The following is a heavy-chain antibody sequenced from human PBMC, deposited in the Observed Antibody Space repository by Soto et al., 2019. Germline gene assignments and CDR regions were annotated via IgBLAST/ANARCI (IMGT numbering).Heavy chain of an antibody. CDR2: ISYDGSDK. J-gene: IGHJ6*01. CDR1: VFTLNNSG. Sequence: PWGSLLVSGRFSVFTLNNSGIHWVRQAPGKGLEWMAVISYDGSDKYYADSVKGRVIISRDNSKNTLNLEMKSLRAEDTAIYYCVKDRVPGAYGNYYGMDVWGQGTTVTVSS. V-gene: IGHV3-30*18. CDR3: VKDRVPGAYGNYYGMDV. D-gene: IGHD5-12*01.